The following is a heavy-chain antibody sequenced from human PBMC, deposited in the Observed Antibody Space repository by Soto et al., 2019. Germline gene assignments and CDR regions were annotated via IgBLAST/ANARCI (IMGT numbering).Heavy chain of an antibody. V-gene: IGHV1-69*13. CDR2: IIPIFGTA. Sequence: SVKVSCKASGGTFNSYAISWVRQAPGQGLERMGGIIPIFGTANYAQKFQGRVTITADESTSTAYMELSSLRSEDTAVYYCAREPEYYYDSSGQPYNSCLFDEWGQGTLVTVSS. D-gene: IGHD3-22*01. CDR3: AREPEYYYDSSGQPYNSCLFDE. J-gene: IGHJ4*02. CDR1: GGTFNSYA.